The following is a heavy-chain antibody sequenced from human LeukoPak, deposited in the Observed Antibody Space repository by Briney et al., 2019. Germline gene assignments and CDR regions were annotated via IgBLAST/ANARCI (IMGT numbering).Heavy chain of an antibody. Sequence: SETLSLTCSVSGGSIRSISYYWGWIRQPPGKGLEWIVTIYYSGSTYYNPSLESRVTISVDTSKNQFSLKLKSVTAADTAVYYCARSTRDLAVTGPGKWFDPWGQGTLVTVSS. CDR3: ARSTRDLAVTGPGKWFDP. CDR2: IYYSGST. J-gene: IGHJ5*02. D-gene: IGHD6-19*01. V-gene: IGHV4-39*07. CDR1: GGSIRSISYY.